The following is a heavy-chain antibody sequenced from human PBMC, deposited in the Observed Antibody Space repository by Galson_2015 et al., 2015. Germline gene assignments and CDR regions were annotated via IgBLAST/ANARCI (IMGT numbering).Heavy chain of an antibody. CDR3: AKDADYGSGSYYVDY. CDR2: ISDDGNNK. V-gene: IGHV3-30*18. J-gene: IGHJ4*02. CDR1: GFTLSSYG. Sequence: SLRLSCAASGFTLSSYGIHWVRQAPGKGLEWVAVISDDGNNKYYVDSVKGRFTISRDNSKNTLYLQMNSLRIEDTAVYYCAKDADYGSGSYYVDYWGQGTLVTVSS. D-gene: IGHD3-10*01.